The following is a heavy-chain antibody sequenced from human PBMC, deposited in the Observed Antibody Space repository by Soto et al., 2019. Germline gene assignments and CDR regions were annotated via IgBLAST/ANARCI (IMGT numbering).Heavy chain of an antibody. CDR2: SSAYNGNT. D-gene: IGHD6-13*01. CDR3: ARADVLEYTSRFCLDF. V-gene: IGHV1-18*01. CDR1: GYTFTSYG. Sequence: QVQLVQSGAEVKKPGASVKVSCTASGYTFTSYGITWVRQAPGRGLEWLGWSSAYNGNTDYAQKVQDRVTMTTDRSTSTAYMELRSLRSDDTAGYYCARADVLEYTSRFCLDFWGQGTLVTVSS. J-gene: IGHJ4*02.